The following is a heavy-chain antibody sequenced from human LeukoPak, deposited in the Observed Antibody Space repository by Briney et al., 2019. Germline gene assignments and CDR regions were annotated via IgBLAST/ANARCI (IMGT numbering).Heavy chain of an antibody. Sequence: HPGGSLRLSCTASGFTVSDNYMNWVRQAPGKGLEWVSVVYTDGNICYADSVKGRFTISKDTSKNTVDLLMNNVRAEDTALYYCAKGKFGDPLNYWGQGTLVTVSS. CDR1: GFTVSDNY. J-gene: IGHJ4*02. D-gene: IGHD3-10*01. V-gene: IGHV3-53*01. CDR3: AKGKFGDPLNY. CDR2: VYTDGNI.